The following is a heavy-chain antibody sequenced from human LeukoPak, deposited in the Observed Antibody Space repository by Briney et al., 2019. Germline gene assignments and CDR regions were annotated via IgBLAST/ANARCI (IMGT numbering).Heavy chain of an antibody. CDR1: GGSISSYY. J-gene: IGHJ4*02. CDR2: IYYSGST. Sequence: SSETLSLTCTVSGGSISSYYWSWIRQPPGKGLEWIGYIYYSGSTNYNPSLKSRVTISVDTSKNQFSLKLSSVTAADTAVYYCARVKGNYFTAYYFDYWGQGTLVTVSS. CDR3: ARVKGNYFTAYYFDY. V-gene: IGHV4-59*01. D-gene: IGHD2/OR15-2a*01.